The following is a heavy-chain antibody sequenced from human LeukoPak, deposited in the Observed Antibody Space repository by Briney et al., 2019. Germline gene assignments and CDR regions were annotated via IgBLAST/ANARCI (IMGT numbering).Heavy chain of an antibody. D-gene: IGHD3-22*01. CDR1: GYTFTSYG. J-gene: IGHJ6*02. CDR3: ARENLGYYDSGGYSFYYGMDV. Sequence: GASVKVSCKASGYTFTSYGISWVRQAPGQGLEWMGWISAYNGNTNYAQKLQGRVTMTTDTSTSTAYMELRSLRSDDTAVYYCARENLGYYDSGGYSFYYGMDVWGQGTTVTVSS. V-gene: IGHV1-18*01. CDR2: ISAYNGNT.